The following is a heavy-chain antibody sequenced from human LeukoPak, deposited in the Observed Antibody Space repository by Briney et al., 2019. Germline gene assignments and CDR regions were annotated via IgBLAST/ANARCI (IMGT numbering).Heavy chain of an antibody. J-gene: IGHJ6*02. D-gene: IGHD6-6*01. V-gene: IGHV4-34*01. CDR3: ASPSGYGMDV. CDR1: GGSFSGYY. CDR2: INHSGST. Sequence: SETLSLTCAVYGGSFSGYYWSWIRQPPGKGLEWIGEINHSGSTNYNPSLKSRVTISVDTSKNQFSLKLGSVTAADTAVYYCASPSGYGMDVWGQGTTVTVSS.